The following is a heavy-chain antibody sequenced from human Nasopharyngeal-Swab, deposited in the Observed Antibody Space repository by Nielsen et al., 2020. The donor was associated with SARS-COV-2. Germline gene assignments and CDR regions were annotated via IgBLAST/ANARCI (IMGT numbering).Heavy chain of an antibody. CDR1: GGSISDNY. D-gene: IGHD3-16*02. CDR3: ARVALGSYLRGRGMDV. J-gene: IGHJ6*02. V-gene: IGHV4-59*01. CDR2: IYHSGST. Sequence: SETLSLTCTVSGGSISDNYWGWIRQPPGEGLEWIGSIYHSGSTNYNSSLKSRITISLDASKKQFSLNLTSVTAADTAVYYCARVALGSYLRGRGMDVWGQGTTVTVSS.